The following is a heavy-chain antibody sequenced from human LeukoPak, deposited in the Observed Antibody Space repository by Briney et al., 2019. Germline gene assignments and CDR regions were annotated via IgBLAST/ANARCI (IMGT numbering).Heavy chain of an antibody. V-gene: IGHV1-69*05. J-gene: IGHJ2*01. D-gene: IGHD6-13*01. CDR3: ARDQQLVPGYFDL. CDR1: GYTFTAYH. Sequence: SVKVSCKASGYTFTAYHLHWVRQDLGQGLEWMGRIIPIFGTANYAQKFQGRVTITTDESTSTAYMELSSLRSEDTAVYYCARDQQLVPGYFDLWGRGTLVTVSS. CDR2: IIPIFGTA.